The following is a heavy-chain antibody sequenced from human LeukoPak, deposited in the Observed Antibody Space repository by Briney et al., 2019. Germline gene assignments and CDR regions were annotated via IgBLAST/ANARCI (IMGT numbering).Heavy chain of an antibody. CDR2: ISGSGGST. CDR3: ARDIPSSGYYYGSGSPFDP. J-gene: IGHJ5*02. D-gene: IGHD3-10*01. V-gene: IGHV3-23*01. CDR1: GFTFSSYA. Sequence: PGGSLRLSCAASGFTFSSYAMSWVRQAPGKGLEWVSAISGSGGSTYYADSVKGRFTISRDNAKNSLYLQMNSLRAEDTAVYYCARDIPSSGYYYGSGSPFDPWGQGTLSPSPQ.